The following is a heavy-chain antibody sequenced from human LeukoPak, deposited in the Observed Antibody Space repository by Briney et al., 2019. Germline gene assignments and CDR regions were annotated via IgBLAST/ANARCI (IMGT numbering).Heavy chain of an antibody. Sequence: PGGSLRLSCAASGFTFSSYWMSWVRQAPGKGLEWVSAISGSGGSTYYADSVKGRFTISRDNSKNTLYLQMNSLRAEDTAVYYCAKGGFTYPRRPYYFDYWGQGTLVTVSS. CDR1: GFTFSSYW. V-gene: IGHV3-23*01. CDR2: ISGSGGST. D-gene: IGHD1-14*01. CDR3: AKGGFTYPRRPYYFDY. J-gene: IGHJ4*02.